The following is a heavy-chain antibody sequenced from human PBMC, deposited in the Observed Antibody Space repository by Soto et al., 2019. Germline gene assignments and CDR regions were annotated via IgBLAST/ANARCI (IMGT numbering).Heavy chain of an antibody. D-gene: IGHD6-13*01. V-gene: IGHV3-7*03. Sequence: GGSLRLSCAASGFTFSTFWMSWVRQAPGRGLEWVANIKDDGSQKNYVDSVKGRFTISRDNAKDSVFLQMIRLRAEDTAVYYCARDNSILSSDNWYDAIDTWGQGTMVTVSS. J-gene: IGHJ3*02. CDR3: ARDNSILSSDNWYDAIDT. CDR1: GFTFSTFW. CDR2: IKDDGSQK.